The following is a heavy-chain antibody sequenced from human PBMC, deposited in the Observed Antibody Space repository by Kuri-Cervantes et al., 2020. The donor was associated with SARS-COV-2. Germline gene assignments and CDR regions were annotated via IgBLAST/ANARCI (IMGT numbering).Heavy chain of an antibody. CDR2: IKSKTDGGTT. J-gene: IGHJ3*02. D-gene: IGHD7-27*01. V-gene: IGHV3-15*01. CDR1: GFTFSSYA. CDR3: TTDQILGMQAFDI. Sequence: GESLKISCAASGFTFSSYAMSWVRQAPGKGLEWVGRIKSKTDGGTTDYAAPVKGRFTISRDDSKNTLYLQMNSLKTEDTAVYYCTTDQILGMQAFDIWGQGTMVTVSS.